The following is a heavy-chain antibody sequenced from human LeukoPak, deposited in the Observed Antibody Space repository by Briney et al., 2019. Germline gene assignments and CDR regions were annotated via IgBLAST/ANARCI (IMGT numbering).Heavy chain of an antibody. D-gene: IGHD3-10*01. CDR2: IYYSGST. CDR1: GGSISSYY. Sequence: SETLSPTCTVSGGSISSYYWSWIRQPPGKGLEWIGYIYYSGSTNYNPSLKSRVTISVDTSKNQFSLKLSSVTAADTAVYYCAREPMVRGVISSYGMDVWGQGTTVTVSS. CDR3: AREPMVRGVISSYGMDV. V-gene: IGHV4-59*01. J-gene: IGHJ6*02.